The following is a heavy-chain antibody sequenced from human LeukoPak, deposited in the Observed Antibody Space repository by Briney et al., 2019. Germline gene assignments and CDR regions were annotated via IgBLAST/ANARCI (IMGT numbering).Heavy chain of an antibody. CDR2: INPNNGGT. D-gene: IGHD1-26*01. Sequence: GASVKVSCKASGYTFTGHYMHWVRQAPGQGLEWMRWINPNNGGTNYAQKFQGRVTMTRDTSISTAYMELSRLRSDDTAVYYCAIGYALYSRRDIAFDYWGQGTLVTVSS. V-gene: IGHV1-2*02. CDR1: GYTFTGHY. J-gene: IGHJ4*02. CDR3: AIGYALYSRRDIAFDY.